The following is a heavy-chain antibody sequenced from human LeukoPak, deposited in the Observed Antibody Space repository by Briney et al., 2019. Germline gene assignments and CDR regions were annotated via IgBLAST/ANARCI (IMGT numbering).Heavy chain of an antibody. CDR1: AFTFSDFS. CDR2: IGRSGDTI. J-gene: IGHJ4*02. V-gene: IGHV3-11*01. D-gene: IGHD2-15*01. Sequence: PGRSLRLSCAASAFTFSDFSITWFRQTAGKGLEWLSYIGRSGDTIYYADSVKGRFTISRDNAKNLAFLQLKSLRVEDTAVYYCARGSSVGYYWGQGTRVTVS. CDR3: ARGSSVGYY.